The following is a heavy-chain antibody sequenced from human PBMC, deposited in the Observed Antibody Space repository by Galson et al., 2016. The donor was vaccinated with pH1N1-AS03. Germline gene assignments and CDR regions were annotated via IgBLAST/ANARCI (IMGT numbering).Heavy chain of an antibody. CDR1: GFSFSSYA. Sequence: SLRLSCAASGFSFSSYAMSWVRQAPGKGLQWVSSITSGGNTYYADSVKGRFTISRDNSKQTLYLQMNSLRAEDAAVYLCAKDKGSSRHDDYWGQGTRVTASS. D-gene: IGHD6-13*01. CDR3: AKDKGSSRHDDY. CDR2: ITSGGNT. V-gene: IGHV3-23*01. J-gene: IGHJ4*02.